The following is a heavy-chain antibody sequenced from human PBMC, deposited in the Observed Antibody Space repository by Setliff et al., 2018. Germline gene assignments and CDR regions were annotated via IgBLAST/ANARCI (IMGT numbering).Heavy chain of an antibody. CDR2: IYTSWST. CDR1: DDSISSRHYY. CDR3: ARDGGYNFWSGYSNWFDP. V-gene: IGHV4-61*09. Sequence: SETLSLTCTVSDDSISSRHYYWSWIRQPAGKGLEWLGQIYTSWSTNYNPSLKGRATFAIDASKRQFSLKLTSVTAADTAVYYCARDGGYNFWSGYSNWFDPWGQGTLVTVSS. J-gene: IGHJ5*02. D-gene: IGHD3-3*01.